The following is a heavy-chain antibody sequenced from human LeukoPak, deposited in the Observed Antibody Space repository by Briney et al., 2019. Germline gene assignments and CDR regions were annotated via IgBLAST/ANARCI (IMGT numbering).Heavy chain of an antibody. Sequence: PSETLSLTCAVSGGSISSSNWWSWVRQPPGKGLEWIGEFYHSGSTNYNPSLKSRVTITVDKSKNQFSLKLSSVTAADTAVYYCARLPGVAAMGGDAFDIWGQGTMVTVSS. V-gene: IGHV4-4*02. CDR1: GGSISSSNW. CDR2: FYHSGST. J-gene: IGHJ3*02. CDR3: ARLPGVAAMGGDAFDI. D-gene: IGHD5-18*01.